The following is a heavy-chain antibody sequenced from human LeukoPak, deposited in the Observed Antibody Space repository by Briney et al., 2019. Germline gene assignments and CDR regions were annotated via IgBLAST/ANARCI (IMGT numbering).Heavy chain of an antibody. J-gene: IGHJ6*03. CDR2: IYYSGST. Sequence: SETLPLTCTVSGGSISSGDYYWSWIRQPPGKGLEWIGYIYYSGSTYYNPSLKSRVTISVDTSKNQFSLKLSSVTAADTAVYYCARRDYYYYYMDVWGKGTTVTVSS. CDR1: GGSISSGDYY. V-gene: IGHV4-30-4*08. CDR3: ARRDYYYYYMDV.